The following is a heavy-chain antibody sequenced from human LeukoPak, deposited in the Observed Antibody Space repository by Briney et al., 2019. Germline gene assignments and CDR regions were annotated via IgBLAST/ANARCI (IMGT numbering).Heavy chain of an antibody. V-gene: IGHV3-43*01. CDR1: GFTFSSYS. Sequence: GGSLRLSCAASGFTFSSYSMNWVRQAPGKGLEWVSLISWDGGSTYYADSVKGRFTISRDNSKNSLYLQMNSLRTEDTALYYCAKDYTGYFDYWGQGTLVTVSS. J-gene: IGHJ4*02. CDR3: AKDYTGYFDY. CDR2: ISWDGGST.